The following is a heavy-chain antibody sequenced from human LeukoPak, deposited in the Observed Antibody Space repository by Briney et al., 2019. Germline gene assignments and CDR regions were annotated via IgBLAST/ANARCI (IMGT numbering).Heavy chain of an antibody. D-gene: IGHD3-22*01. CDR1: GFTFSDYY. Sequence: GGSLRLSCAASGFTFSDYYMSWIRQAPGKGLEWVSYISSSGSTIYYADSVKGRFTISRDNAKNSLYLQMNSLRAEDTAVYYCARTYYYDSCDAFDIWGQGTMVTVSS. J-gene: IGHJ3*02. CDR2: ISSSGSTI. CDR3: ARTYYYDSCDAFDI. V-gene: IGHV3-11*01.